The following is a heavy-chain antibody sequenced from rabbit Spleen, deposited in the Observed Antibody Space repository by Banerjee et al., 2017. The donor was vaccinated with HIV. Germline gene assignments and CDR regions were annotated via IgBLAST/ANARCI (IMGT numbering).Heavy chain of an antibody. CDR3: ARDTGSSFSSYGMDL. CDR2: IVGSSSGFT. CDR1: GFSFSSSDY. J-gene: IGHJ6*01. Sequence: QSLEESGGDLVKPGASLTLTCTASGFSFSSSDYMCRVRQAPGKGLEWISCIVGSSSGFTYSATWAKGRFTCSKTSSTTVTLQMTSLTVADTATYFCARDTGSSFSSYGMDLWGPGTLVTVS. V-gene: IGHV1S40*01. D-gene: IGHD8-1*01.